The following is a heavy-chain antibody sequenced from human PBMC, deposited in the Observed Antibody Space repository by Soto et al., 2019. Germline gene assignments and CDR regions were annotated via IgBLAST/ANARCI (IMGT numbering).Heavy chain of an antibody. CDR3: ARDSYDVWSGYAPAGMDC. D-gene: IGHD3-3*01. J-gene: IGHJ6*02. Sequence: SETLSLTCTVSGGSISSGGYYWSWIRQHPGKGLEWIGYIYYSGSTYYNPSLKSRVTISVDTSKNQFSLKLSSVTAADTAVYYCARDSYDVWSGYAPAGMDCWGQGTTVTVSS. CDR1: GGSISSGGYY. CDR2: IYYSGST. V-gene: IGHV4-31*03.